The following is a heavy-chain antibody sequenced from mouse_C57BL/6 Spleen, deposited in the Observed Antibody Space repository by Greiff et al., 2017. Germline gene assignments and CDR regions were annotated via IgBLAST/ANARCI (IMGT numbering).Heavy chain of an antibody. CDR1: GFNIKDDY. Sequence: VQLQQSGAELVRPGASVKLSCTASGFNIKDDYMHWVKQRPEQGLEWIGWIDPEIGDTEYASKFQGKATITADTSSNTAYLQLSSLTAEDTAVYYCTTIAGSSLYYAMDYWGQGTSVTVSS. CDR3: TTIAGSSLYYAMDY. V-gene: IGHV14-4*01. D-gene: IGHD1-1*01. CDR2: IDPEIGDT. J-gene: IGHJ4*01.